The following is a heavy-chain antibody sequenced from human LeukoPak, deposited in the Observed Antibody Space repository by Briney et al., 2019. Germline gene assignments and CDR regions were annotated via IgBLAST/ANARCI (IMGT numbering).Heavy chain of an antibody. J-gene: IGHJ4*02. CDR2: IYYSGST. CDR3: ARDSSSSWYGYFDY. Sequence: SETLSLTCTVPGGSISSYYWSWIRQPPGKGLEWIGYIYYSGSTNYNPSLKSRVTISVDTSKNQFSLKLSSVTAADTAVYYCARDSSSSWYGYFDYWGQGTLVTVSS. CDR1: GGSISSYY. V-gene: IGHV4-59*01. D-gene: IGHD6-13*01.